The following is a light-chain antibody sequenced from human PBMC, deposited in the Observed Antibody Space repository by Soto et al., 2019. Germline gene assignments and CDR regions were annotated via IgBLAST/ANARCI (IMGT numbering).Light chain of an antibody. J-gene: IGKJ1*01. CDR1: QSVNIY. CDR2: GAS. CDR3: QQYGSSYPWT. Sequence: EIVMTQSPATLSVSPGERATLSCRASQSVNIYLAWYQQKPGQAPRLLIFGASSRATGIPARFSGSGSGTEFTLTIRRLEPEDFAVYYCQQYGSSYPWTFGQGTKV. V-gene: IGKV3D-15*01.